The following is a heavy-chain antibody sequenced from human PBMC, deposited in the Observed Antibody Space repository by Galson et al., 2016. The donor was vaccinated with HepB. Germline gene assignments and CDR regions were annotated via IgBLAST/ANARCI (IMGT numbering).Heavy chain of an antibody. V-gene: IGHV3-7*03. CDR3: ATATNFYRYYGMDV. CDR2: MNQDGSEK. CDR1: GFTFSNYW. Sequence: SLRLSCAASGFTFSNYWLSWVRQAPGKGLEWVANMNQDGSEKYFVDSVKGRFTISRDKSKNTLYLQMNSPRSEDTAVYYCATATNFYRYYGMDVWGQGTTVIVSS. J-gene: IGHJ6*02.